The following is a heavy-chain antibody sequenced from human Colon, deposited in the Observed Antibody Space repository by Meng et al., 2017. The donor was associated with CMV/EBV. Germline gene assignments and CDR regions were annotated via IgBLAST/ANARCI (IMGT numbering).Heavy chain of an antibody. J-gene: IGHJ4*02. CDR3: ARGGGGQWPLYYFDS. V-gene: IGHV4-61*08. CDR1: GGSVGTDGNY. CDR2: IKKTYT. D-gene: IGHD6-19*01. Sequence: SGGSVGTDGNYWSGIRKPPGRGLEWLGYIKKTYTNYTPPLSSRTTRSAEASKTQFSRGRTSVTAADTAVFYWARGGGGQWPLYYFDSWGLGKLVTVSS.